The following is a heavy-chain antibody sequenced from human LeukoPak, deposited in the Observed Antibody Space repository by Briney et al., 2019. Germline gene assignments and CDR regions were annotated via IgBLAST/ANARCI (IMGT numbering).Heavy chain of an antibody. CDR1: GFTFSSYD. CDR3: ARSFDI. V-gene: IGHV3-48*03. Sequence: GGSLRLSCAASGFTFSSYDMNWVRQAPGKGLEWVSFISSSGTTIDYADSEKGRFTISRDNTKNSLYLQMNSLRVEDTAIYHCARSFDIWGQGTMVTVSP. CDR2: ISSSGTTI. J-gene: IGHJ3*02.